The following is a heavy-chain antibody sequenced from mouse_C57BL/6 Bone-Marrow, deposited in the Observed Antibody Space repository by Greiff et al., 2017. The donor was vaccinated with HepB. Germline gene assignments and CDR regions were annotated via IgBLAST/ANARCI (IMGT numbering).Heavy chain of an antibody. Sequence: EVQLVESGGGLVKPGGSLKLSCAASGFTFSSYAMPWVRQTPEKRLEWVATISDGGSYTYYPDNVKGRFTISRDNAKNNLYLQMSHLTSEDTAVYYCAEVFRYYDYGVLYYFDYWGQGTTLTVSS. V-gene: IGHV5-4*01. CDR3: AEVFRYYDYGVLYYFDY. J-gene: IGHJ2*01. CDR1: GFTFSSYA. D-gene: IGHD2-4*01. CDR2: ISDGGSYT.